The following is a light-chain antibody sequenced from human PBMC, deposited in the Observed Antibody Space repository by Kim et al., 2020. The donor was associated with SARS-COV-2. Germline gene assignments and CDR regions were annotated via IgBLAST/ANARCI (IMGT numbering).Light chain of an antibody. CDR3: SSYTSSSTWV. CDR1: SSDIGAYNY. CDR2: HVS. Sequence: QSALTQPASVSGSPGQSITISCTGTSSDIGAYNYVSWYQQHPGKAPKLMIHHVSIWPSGVSNRFSGSKSGNTASLTISGLQAEDEADYYCSSYTSSSTWVFGGGTQLTVL. V-gene: IGLV2-14*03. J-gene: IGLJ3*02.